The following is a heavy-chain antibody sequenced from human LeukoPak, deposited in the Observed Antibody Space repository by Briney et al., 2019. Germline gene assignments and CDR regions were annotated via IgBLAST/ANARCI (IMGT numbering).Heavy chain of an antibody. Sequence: GGSLRLSCAASGFTFSSYAMHWVRQAPGKGLEWVAVISYDGSNKYYADSVKGRFTISRDNSKNTLYLQMNSLRAEDTAVYYCAREGSSGWYYWGQGTLVTVSS. D-gene: IGHD6-19*01. J-gene: IGHJ4*02. CDR2: ISYDGSNK. CDR1: GFTFSSYA. CDR3: AREGSSGWYY. V-gene: IGHV3-30-3*01.